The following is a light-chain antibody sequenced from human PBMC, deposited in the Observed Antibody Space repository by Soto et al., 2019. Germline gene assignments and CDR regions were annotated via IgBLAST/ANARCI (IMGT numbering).Light chain of an antibody. V-gene: IGKV1-5*03. CDR1: QSIGTS. CDR3: QQHGSYPRT. J-gene: IGKJ1*01. Sequence: DIQMTQSPSTLSASVGDRVTITCRASQSIGTSLAWYQQRPGKAPKLLIYLASNLEVGVPSRFSGSGSGTEFTLAISSLQPDDFATYYRQQHGSYPRTLGQGTKVEI. CDR2: LAS.